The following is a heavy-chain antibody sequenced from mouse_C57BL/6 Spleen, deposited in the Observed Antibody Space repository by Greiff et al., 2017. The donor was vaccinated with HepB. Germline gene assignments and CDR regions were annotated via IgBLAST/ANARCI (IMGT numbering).Heavy chain of an antibody. Sequence: QVQLQQSGAELVRPGTSVKLSCKASGYTFTSYWMHWVKQRPGQGLEWIGVIDPSDSYTNYNQKFKGKATLTVDTSSSTAYMQLSSLTSEDSAVYYCARGYGYYFDYWGQGTTLTVSS. D-gene: IGHD3-1*01. V-gene: IGHV1-59*01. CDR2: IDPSDSYT. CDR1: GYTFTSYW. CDR3: ARGYGYYFDY. J-gene: IGHJ2*01.